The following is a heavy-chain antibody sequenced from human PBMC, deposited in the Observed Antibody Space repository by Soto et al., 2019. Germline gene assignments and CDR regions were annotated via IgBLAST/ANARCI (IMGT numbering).Heavy chain of an antibody. J-gene: IGHJ6*02. CDR1: GYTFTNYD. CDR3: ARGRRYCTTTSCYPPALFPYGMDV. Sequence: ASLKVSCKTSGYTFTNYDINWDRQAAGQGLEWMGWINPDSDNTGYAQKFQGRVTMTRDTSISTAYMELNSLSSEDTAVYYCARGRRYCTTTSCYPPALFPYGMDVWGQGTTVTVSS. D-gene: IGHD2-2*01. CDR2: INPDSDNT. V-gene: IGHV1-8*01.